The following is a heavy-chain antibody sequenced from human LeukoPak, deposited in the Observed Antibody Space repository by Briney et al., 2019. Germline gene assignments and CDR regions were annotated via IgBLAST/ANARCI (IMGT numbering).Heavy chain of an antibody. D-gene: IGHD6-13*01. CDR1: GFTFSSYA. V-gene: IGHV3-23*01. CDR2: ISASGDSV. J-gene: IGHJ3*01. CDR3: AKEILSSSLYLDAFDL. Sequence: GGSLRLSCAASGFTFSSYAMSWVRQAPGKGLEWVSAISASGDSVNYAVSVKGRFTISRGNFKNTLYLQMNSLRAEDTAIYYCAKEILSSSLYLDAFDLWGQGTVVTVSS.